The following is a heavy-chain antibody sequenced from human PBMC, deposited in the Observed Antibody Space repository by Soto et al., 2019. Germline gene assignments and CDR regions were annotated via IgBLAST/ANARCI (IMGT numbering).Heavy chain of an antibody. V-gene: IGHV1-2*04. J-gene: IGHJ6*02. CDR3: ARDQATGPRHYGMDV. Sequence: ASVKVFCKASGYTFTGYYMHWVRQAPGQGLEWMGWINPNSGGTNYAQKFQGWVTMTRDTSISTAYMELSRLRSDDTAVYYCARDQATGPRHYGMDVWGQGTTVTVSS. D-gene: IGHD3-9*01. CDR2: INPNSGGT. CDR1: GYTFTGYY.